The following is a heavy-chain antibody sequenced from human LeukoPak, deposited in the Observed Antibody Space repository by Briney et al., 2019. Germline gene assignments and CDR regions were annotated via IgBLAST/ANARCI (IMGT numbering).Heavy chain of an antibody. Sequence: GASVKVSCKASGYSFTGYYLHWVRQAPGQGLEWMGWINPSSGGTNFAQKFQGRVTMTRDTSISTAYMELSSLRSDDTAVYYSARDLRGYYYDSSGSYWGQGTLVTASS. J-gene: IGHJ4*02. D-gene: IGHD3-22*01. CDR1: GYSFTGYY. V-gene: IGHV1-2*02. CDR2: INPSSGGT. CDR3: ARDLRGYYYDSSGSY.